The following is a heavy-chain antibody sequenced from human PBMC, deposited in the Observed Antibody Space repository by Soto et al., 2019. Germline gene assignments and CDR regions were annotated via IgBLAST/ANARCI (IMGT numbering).Heavy chain of an antibody. Sequence: SETLSLTCAVSGGSISSGGYSWSWIRQPPGKGLEWIGYIYHSGSTYYNPSLKSRVTISVDRSKNQFSLKLSSVTAADTALYYCVKDRSIRLIDYFDLWGQGTLVTVSS. D-gene: IGHD2-21*01. CDR3: VKDRSIRLIDYFDL. J-gene: IGHJ4*02. CDR2: IYHSGST. V-gene: IGHV4-30-2*01. CDR1: GGSISSGGYS.